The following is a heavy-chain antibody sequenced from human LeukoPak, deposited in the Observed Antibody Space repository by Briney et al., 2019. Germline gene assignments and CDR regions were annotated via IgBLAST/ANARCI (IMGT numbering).Heavy chain of an antibody. J-gene: IGHJ4*02. CDR3: ARGSMVRGEVDY. V-gene: IGHV4-30-2*01. Sequence: PSETLSLTCAVSGGSISSGGYSWSWIRQPPGKGLEWIGYIYHSGSTYYNPSLKSRVTISVDGSKNQFSLKLSSVTAADTAVYYCARGSMVRGEVDYWGQGTLVTVSS. CDR1: GGSISSGGYS. CDR2: IYHSGST. D-gene: IGHD3-10*01.